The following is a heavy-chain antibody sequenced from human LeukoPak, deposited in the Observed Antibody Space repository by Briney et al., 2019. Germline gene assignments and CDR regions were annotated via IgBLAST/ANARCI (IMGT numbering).Heavy chain of an antibody. Sequence: PSETLSLTCAVSGGCISSTKWWSWVRQPPGKGLEWVGEIYHSGSTNYNPSLKSRVTISVDKSKNQVSLKLSSVTAADTAVYYCARAFNFDSSGYPGAWGQGTLVTVSS. V-gene: IGHV4-4*02. CDR3: ARAFNFDSSGYPGA. D-gene: IGHD3-22*01. CDR1: GGCISSTKW. CDR2: IYHSGST. J-gene: IGHJ5*02.